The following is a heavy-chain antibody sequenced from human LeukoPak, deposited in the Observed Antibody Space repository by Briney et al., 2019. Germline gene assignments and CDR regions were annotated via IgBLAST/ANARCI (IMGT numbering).Heavy chain of an antibody. CDR2: ISSDGSRT. CDR1: GFTFSNYW. Sequence: PGGSLRLSCAASGFTFSNYWMHWVRQVPGKGLVWVSRISSDGSRTRYADSVKGRFTISRDNAKNTLYLQMNSLRAEDTAVYYCARTAYSDYSLGFWGQGTLVTVSS. D-gene: IGHD5-12*01. V-gene: IGHV3-74*01. J-gene: IGHJ4*02. CDR3: ARTAYSDYSLGF.